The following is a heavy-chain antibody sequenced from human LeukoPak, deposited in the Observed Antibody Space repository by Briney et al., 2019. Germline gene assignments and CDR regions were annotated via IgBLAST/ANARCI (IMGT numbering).Heavy chain of an antibody. CDR1: GGSISSSSYY. CDR2: IYYSGST. Sequence: SETLSLTCTVSGGSISSSSYYWGWIRRPPGKGLEWIGSIYYSGSTYYNPSLKSRVTISVDTSKNQFSLKLSSVTAADTAVYYCAPTYLDCSSTSCYLDAFDIWGQGTMVTVSS. CDR3: APTYLDCSSTSCYLDAFDI. D-gene: IGHD2-2*01. J-gene: IGHJ3*02. V-gene: IGHV4-39*01.